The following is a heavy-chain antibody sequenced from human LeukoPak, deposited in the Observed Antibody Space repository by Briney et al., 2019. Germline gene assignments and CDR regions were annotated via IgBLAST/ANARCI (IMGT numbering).Heavy chain of an antibody. D-gene: IGHD6-19*01. V-gene: IGHV3-21*01. CDR3: ARDQDMAGYAFDI. J-gene: IGHJ3*02. Sequence: GGSLSLSCAASGFTFSIYSMNWVRQAPGKGLEWVSAISSSSSYIYYADSVKGRFTISRDNAKNSLYLQMSSLTAEATAVYYCARDQDMAGYAFDIWGQGTMATVSS. CDR1: GFTFSIYS. CDR2: ISSSSSYI.